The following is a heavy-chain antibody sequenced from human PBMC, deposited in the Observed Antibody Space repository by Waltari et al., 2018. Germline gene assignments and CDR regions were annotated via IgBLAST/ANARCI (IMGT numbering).Heavy chain of an antibody. Sequence: QVQLVQSGAEVKKPGSSVKVSCKASGGTFCRYATSWVRQAPGQGLEWMGGIIPSFGTANNAQKFQGRVTITADESTSTAYMELSSLRSEDTAVYYCARHPSGSYYFWYFDLWGRGTLVTVSS. V-gene: IGHV1-69*12. CDR2: IIPSFGTA. CDR3: ARHPSGSYYFWYFDL. D-gene: IGHD1-26*01. CDR1: GGTFCRYA. J-gene: IGHJ2*01.